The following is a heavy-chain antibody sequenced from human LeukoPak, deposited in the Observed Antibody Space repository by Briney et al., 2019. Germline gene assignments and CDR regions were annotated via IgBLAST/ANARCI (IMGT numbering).Heavy chain of an antibody. V-gene: IGHV3-66*02. CDR2: IYSGGST. Sequence: GGSLRLSCAASAFTVSSNYMSWVRQAPGKGLEWVSVIYSGGSTYYADSVKGRFTISRDSSKNTLYLQMNSLRPEDTAVYYCARFYYMDGWAKGPRSPSP. CDR1: AFTVSSNY. CDR3: ARFYYMDG. J-gene: IGHJ6*03.